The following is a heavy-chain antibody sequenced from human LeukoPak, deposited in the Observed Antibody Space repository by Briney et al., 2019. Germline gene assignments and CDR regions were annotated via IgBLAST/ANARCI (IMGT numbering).Heavy chain of an antibody. Sequence: VKPSETLSLTCTVSGGSISSYYWSWIRQPPGKGLEWIGYIYYSGSTNYNPSLKSRDTISVDTSKNQFSLKLSSVTAADTAVYYCASRTMIVGSFDYWGQGTLVTVSS. V-gene: IGHV4-59*01. D-gene: IGHD3-22*01. CDR3: ASRTMIVGSFDY. CDR2: IYYSGST. J-gene: IGHJ4*02. CDR1: GGSISSYY.